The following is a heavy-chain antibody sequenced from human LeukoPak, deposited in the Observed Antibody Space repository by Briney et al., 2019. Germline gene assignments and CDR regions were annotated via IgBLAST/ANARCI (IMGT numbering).Heavy chain of an antibody. CDR1: GGSISNYY. J-gene: IGHJ4*02. CDR2: IYSSGST. Sequence: SETLSLTCTVSGGSISNYYWSWIRQPAGKTLEWIGRIYSSGSTNYNPSLKSRVTMSVDTSKNRFSLKLSSVTAADTAVYYCARDHYDSRGYYYVGDYWGQGTLVTVSS. D-gene: IGHD3-22*01. CDR3: ARDHYDSRGYYYVGDY. V-gene: IGHV4-4*07.